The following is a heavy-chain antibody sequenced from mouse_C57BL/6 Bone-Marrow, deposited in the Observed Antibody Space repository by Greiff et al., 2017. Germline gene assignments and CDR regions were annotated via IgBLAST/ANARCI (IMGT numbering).Heavy chain of an antibody. J-gene: IGHJ4*01. CDR2: IDPENGDT. Sequence: EVQLQQSGAELVRPGASVKFSCTASGFNIKDDYMHWVKQRPEQGLEWIGWIDPENGDTEYASKFQGKATITADTSSNTAYLQLSSLTSEDTAVYYCTGGGAMDYWGQGTSVTVSS. CDR3: TGGGAMDY. CDR1: GFNIKDDY. V-gene: IGHV14-4*01.